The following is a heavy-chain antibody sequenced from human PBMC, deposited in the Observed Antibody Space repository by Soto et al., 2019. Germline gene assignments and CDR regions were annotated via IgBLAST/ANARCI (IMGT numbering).Heavy chain of an antibody. CDR3: ARGTRAAGYCSSTSCYTLGY. D-gene: IGHD2-2*02. J-gene: IGHJ4*02. CDR1: GYTFTGYY. CDR2: INPNSGGT. V-gene: IGHV1-2*02. Sequence: ASVKVSCKASGYTFTGYYMHWVRQAPGQGLEWMGWINPNSGGTNYAQKFQGRVTMTRDTSISTAYMELSRLRSDDTAVYYCARGTRAAGYCSSTSCYTLGYWGQGTLVTVS.